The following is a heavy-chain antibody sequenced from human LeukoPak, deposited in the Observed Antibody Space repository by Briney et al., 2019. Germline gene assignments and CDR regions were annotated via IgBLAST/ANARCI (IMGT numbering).Heavy chain of an antibody. J-gene: IGHJ3*02. CDR1: GYTLTELS. D-gene: IGHD3-16*02. Sequence: GASVKVSCKVSGYTLTELSMHWVRQAPGKGLEWMGGFDPEDGETIYAQKFQGRVTMTEDTSTDTAYMELSSLRSEDTAVYYCATTFGGVIVIEEDDAFDIWGQGTMVTVSS. CDR2: FDPEDGET. CDR3: ATTFGGVIVIEEDDAFDI. V-gene: IGHV1-24*01.